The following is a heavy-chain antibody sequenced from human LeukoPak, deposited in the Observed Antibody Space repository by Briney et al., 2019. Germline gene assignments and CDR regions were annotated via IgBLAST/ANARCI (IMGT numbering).Heavy chain of an antibody. J-gene: IGHJ6*02. Sequence: GSLRLSCAASGFSFSGYAVHWLRQAPGKGLEWVAFMSNDGTNIYYADSVKGRFTISRDISKNTAYLQMNTLRPEDTAVYYCARGNAMGVWGQGTTVTASS. CDR1: GFSFSGYA. CDR2: MSNDGTNI. V-gene: IGHV3-30-3*01. CDR3: ARGNAMGV.